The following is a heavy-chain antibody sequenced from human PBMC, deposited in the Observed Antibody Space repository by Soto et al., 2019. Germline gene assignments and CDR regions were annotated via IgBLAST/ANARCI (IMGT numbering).Heavy chain of an antibody. CDR1: GFPFISYA. Sequence: PGGSLRLSCAASGFPFISYAMSWVRQAPGKGLEWVSAISGSGGSTYYADSVKGRFTISRDNSKNTLYLQMNSLRAEDTAVYYCAKGEAVINHYYYYYGMDVWGQGTTVTFSS. V-gene: IGHV3-23*01. CDR2: ISGSGGST. D-gene: IGHD4-4*01. CDR3: AKGEAVINHYYYYYGMDV. J-gene: IGHJ6*02.